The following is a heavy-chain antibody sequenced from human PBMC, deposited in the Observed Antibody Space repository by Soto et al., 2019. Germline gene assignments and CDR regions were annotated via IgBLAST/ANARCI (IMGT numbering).Heavy chain of an antibody. D-gene: IGHD6-19*01. J-gene: IGHJ6*02. Sequence: SVKVSCKAYGGTFSSYAISWVRQAPGQGLEWMGGIIPIFGTANYAQKFQGRVTITADESTSTAYMELSSLRSEDTAVYYCARDRSGWYDYYYGMDVWGQGTTVTVSS. CDR1: GGTFSSYA. CDR2: IIPIFGTA. CDR3: ARDRSGWYDYYYGMDV. V-gene: IGHV1-69*13.